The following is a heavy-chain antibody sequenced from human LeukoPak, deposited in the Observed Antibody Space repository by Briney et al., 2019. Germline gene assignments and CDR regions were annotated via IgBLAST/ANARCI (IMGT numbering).Heavy chain of an antibody. V-gene: IGHV1-8*03. D-gene: IGHD3-16*02. Sequence: ASVKVSCKASGYTFTNYDINWVRQATGQGLEWMGWLNPNSGNTGYAQKFQGRVTITRDTSISTAYMELNSLTSEDTAVYYCARGSEWGVIGGYWGQGTLVTVSS. CDR2: LNPNSGNT. CDR3: ARGSEWGVIGGY. CDR1: GYTFTNYD. J-gene: IGHJ4*02.